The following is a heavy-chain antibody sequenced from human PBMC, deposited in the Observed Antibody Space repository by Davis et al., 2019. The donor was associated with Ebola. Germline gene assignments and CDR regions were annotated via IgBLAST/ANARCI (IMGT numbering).Heavy chain of an antibody. V-gene: IGHV1-8*01. Sequence: VSCKASGYTFTSYDINWVRQATGQGLEWMGWMNPNSGNTGYAQKFQGRVTMTRNTSISTAYMELSSLRSEDTAVYYCARVATYYDFWSGYRLYYFDYWGQGILVTVSS. CDR3: ARVATYYDFWSGYRLYYFDY. J-gene: IGHJ4*02. D-gene: IGHD3-3*01. CDR2: MNPNSGNT. CDR1: GYTFTSYD.